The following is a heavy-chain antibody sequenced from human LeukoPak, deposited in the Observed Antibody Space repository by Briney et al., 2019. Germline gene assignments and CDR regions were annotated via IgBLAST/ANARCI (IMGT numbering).Heavy chain of an antibody. D-gene: IGHD3-16*02. Sequence: SETLSLTCAVSGYSISSGYYWGWIRQPPGKGLEWIGSIYHSGSTNYNPSLKSRVTISVDTSKNQFSLKLSSVTAADTAVYYCARGGLGYVWGSYRPNYYFDYWGQGTLVTVSS. V-gene: IGHV4-38-2*01. CDR1: GYSISSGYY. J-gene: IGHJ4*02. CDR2: IYHSGST. CDR3: ARGGLGYVWGSYRPNYYFDY.